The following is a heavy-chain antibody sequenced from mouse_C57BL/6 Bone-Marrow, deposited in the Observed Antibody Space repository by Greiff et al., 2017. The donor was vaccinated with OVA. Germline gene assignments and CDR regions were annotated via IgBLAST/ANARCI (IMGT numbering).Heavy chain of an antibody. J-gene: IGHJ3*01. CDR3: ASEPYYYGSRAWFAY. Sequence: VQLQQSGPELVKPGASVKISCKASGYTFTDYYMNWVKQSHGKSLEWIGDINPNNGGTSYNQKFKGKATLTVDKSSSTAYMELRSLTSEDSAVYYCASEPYYYGSRAWFAYWGQGTLVTVSA. CDR2: INPNNGGT. CDR1: GYTFTDYY. D-gene: IGHD1-1*01. V-gene: IGHV1-26*01.